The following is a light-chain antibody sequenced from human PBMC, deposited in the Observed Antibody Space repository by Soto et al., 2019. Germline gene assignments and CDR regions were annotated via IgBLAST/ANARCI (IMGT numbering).Light chain of an antibody. Sequence: EIVLTQSPATLSLSPGERATLSCRASQSVSSYLAWYQQKPGQAPRLLIYDASNRATGIPARFSGSGSGTDFTLTISSLEPEDFAVYYCQQRRNWPPWTFGQGTNVEI. V-gene: IGKV3-11*01. CDR2: DAS. CDR3: QQRRNWPPWT. CDR1: QSVSSY. J-gene: IGKJ1*01.